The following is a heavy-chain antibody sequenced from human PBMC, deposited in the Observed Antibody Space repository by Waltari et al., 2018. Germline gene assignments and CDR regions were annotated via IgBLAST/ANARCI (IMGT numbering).Heavy chain of an antibody. CDR2: IYYSGST. J-gene: IGHJ6*03. CDR3: AGTGGGDQDYYYYMDV. Sequence: QLQLQESGPGLVKPSETLSLTCTVSGGSISSSSYYWGWIRQPPGRELQWIGIIYYSGSTYYNPSLMSRVTISVDTSSNQFSLKLSSVAAADAAVYYCAGTGGGDQDYYYYMDVWGKGTTVTVSS. CDR1: GGSISSSSYY. D-gene: IGHD3-16*01. V-gene: IGHV4-39*01.